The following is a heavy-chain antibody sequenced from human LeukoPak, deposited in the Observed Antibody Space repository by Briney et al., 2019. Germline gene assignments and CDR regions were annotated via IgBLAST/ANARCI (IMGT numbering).Heavy chain of an antibody. J-gene: IGHJ4*02. CDR1: GGSISSGGYY. V-gene: IGHV4-31*03. Sequence: SETLSLTCTVSGGSISSGGYYWSWIRQHPGKGLEWIGYIYYSGSTYYNPSLKGRVTISVDTSKNQFSLKLSSVTAADTAVYYCARASSYYDFWSGYRSYFDYWGQGTLVTVSS. CDR2: IYYSGST. CDR3: ARASSYYDFWSGYRSYFDY. D-gene: IGHD3-3*01.